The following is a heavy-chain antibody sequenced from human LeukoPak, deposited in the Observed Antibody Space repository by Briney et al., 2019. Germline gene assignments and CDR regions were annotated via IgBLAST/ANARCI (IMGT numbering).Heavy chain of an antibody. Sequence: GGSLPLSCAASGFRFSNYGMHWVRQAPGKGLDWVAFIRYDGSKKYYADSVKGRFTISRDNSKNTLYLQMNSLRAEDTAVYYCAREYDKYYDILTGPFDYWGQGTLVTVSS. CDR3: AREYDKYYDILTGPFDY. CDR1: GFRFSNYG. CDR2: IRYDGSKK. V-gene: IGHV3-30*02. D-gene: IGHD3-9*01. J-gene: IGHJ4*02.